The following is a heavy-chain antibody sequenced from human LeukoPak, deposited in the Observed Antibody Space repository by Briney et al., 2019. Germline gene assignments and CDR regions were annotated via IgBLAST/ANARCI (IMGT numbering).Heavy chain of an antibody. V-gene: IGHV4-59*01. CDR1: GGSISSYY. J-gene: IGHJ4*02. CDR3: ARTGIGEPFDY. CDR2: IYYSGST. Sequence: SETLSLTFTVSGGSISSYYWSWIRQPPGKGLEWIGYIYYSGSTNYNPSLKSRVTISVDTSKNQFSLKLSSVTAADTAVYYCARTGIGEPFDYWGQGTLVTVSS. D-gene: IGHD3-10*01.